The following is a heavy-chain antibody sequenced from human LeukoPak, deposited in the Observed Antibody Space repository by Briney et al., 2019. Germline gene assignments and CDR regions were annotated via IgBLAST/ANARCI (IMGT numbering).Heavy chain of an antibody. V-gene: IGHV4-61*02. Sequence: SQTLSLTCTVSGGSISSGSYYWSWIRQPAGKGLEWIGRIYTSGSTNYNPSLKSRVTISVDTSKNQFSLKLSSVTAADTAVYYCARDKETERNWNYVGYWGQGTLVTVSS. CDR2: IYTSGST. CDR3: ARDKETERNWNYVGY. J-gene: IGHJ4*02. D-gene: IGHD1-1*01. CDR1: GGSISSGSYY.